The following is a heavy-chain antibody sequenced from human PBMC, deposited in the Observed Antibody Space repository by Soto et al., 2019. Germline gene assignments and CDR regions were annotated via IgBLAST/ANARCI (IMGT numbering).Heavy chain of an antibody. V-gene: IGHV1-69*12. J-gene: IGHJ4*02. CDR2: IISIFGTA. CDR1: GGTFSSYA. CDR3: ARRDYDSSGYYDFGY. D-gene: IGHD3-22*01. Sequence: QVQLVQSGAEVKKPGSSVKVSCKASGGTFSSYAISWVRQAPGQGLEWMGGIISIFGTADYAQKFQGRVTITADESTSTAYMELSSLRSEGTAVYYCARRDYDSSGYYDFGYWGQGTLVTVSS.